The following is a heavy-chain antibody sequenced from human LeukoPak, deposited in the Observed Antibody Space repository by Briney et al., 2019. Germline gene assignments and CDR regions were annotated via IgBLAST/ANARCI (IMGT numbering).Heavy chain of an antibody. J-gene: IGHJ3*02. CDR1: GFTFSSYA. Sequence: GGSLRLSCAASGFTFSSYAMSWVRQAPGKGLEWVSAISGSGGSTYYADSVKGRFIISRDNSKNTLYLQMNSLRAEDTAVYYCAKSWSSSWYLDAFDIWGQGTMVTVSS. V-gene: IGHV3-23*01. CDR3: AKSWSSSWYLDAFDI. D-gene: IGHD6-13*01. CDR2: ISGSGGST.